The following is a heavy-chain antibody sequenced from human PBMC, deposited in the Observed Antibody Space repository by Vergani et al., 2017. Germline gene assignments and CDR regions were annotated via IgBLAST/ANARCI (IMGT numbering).Heavy chain of an antibody. Sequence: QVQLVQSGAAVKKPGASVRVSCKASGYTFTSYYMHWVRQAPGQGLEWMGIIKPSGGSTSYAQKFQGRVTMTMDTSTSTVDMELSSLRSEDTAVYYCARDHSSASEGYGQHWGQGTLVTVSS. CDR3: ARDHSSASEGYGQH. V-gene: IGHV1-46*03. J-gene: IGHJ1*01. CDR1: GYTFTSYY. CDR2: IKPSGGST. D-gene: IGHD6-6*01.